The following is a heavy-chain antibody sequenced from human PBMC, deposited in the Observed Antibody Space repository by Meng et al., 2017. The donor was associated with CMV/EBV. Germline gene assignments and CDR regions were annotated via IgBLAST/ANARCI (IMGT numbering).Heavy chain of an antibody. CDR3: ARSGRSSSWYGGSVEYWFDP. V-gene: IGHV1-2*02. CDR2: INPNSGGT. Sequence: QVPLVQSGAEVKKPXXSVKVXCKASGXSXADYYINWVRQAPGPGLEWMGWINPNSGGTNYAQKFQGRVTMTRDTSISTAYMELSRLRSDDTAVYYCARSGRSSSWYGGSVEYWFDPWGQGTMVTVSS. J-gene: IGHJ5*02. CDR1: GXSXADYY. D-gene: IGHD6-13*01.